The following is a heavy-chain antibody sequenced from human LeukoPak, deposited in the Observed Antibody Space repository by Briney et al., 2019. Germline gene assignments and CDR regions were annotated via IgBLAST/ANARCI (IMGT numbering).Heavy chain of an antibody. Sequence: SETLSLTCAVYGGSFSGYYWSWIRQPPGKGLEWIGEINHSGSTNYNPSLKSRVTISVDTSKNQFSLKLSSVTAADTAVYYCARPGGTGGNWFDPWGQGTLVTVSS. CDR1: GGSFSGYY. CDR2: INHSGST. D-gene: IGHD3-10*01. V-gene: IGHV4-34*01. J-gene: IGHJ5*02. CDR3: ARPGGTGGNWFDP.